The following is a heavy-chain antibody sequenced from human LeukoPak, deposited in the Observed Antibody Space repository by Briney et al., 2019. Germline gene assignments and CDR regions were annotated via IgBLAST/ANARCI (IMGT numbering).Heavy chain of an antibody. Sequence: GGSLRLSCAASGLTVTNAWMNWVRQAPGKGLEWVGRIASKTDGGTTDYAAPVKGRFTISRDNSKNTLYLQMNSLRAEDTALYFCAKKAQYNGNYPLDYWGQGTLVTVSS. CDR3: AKKAQYNGNYPLDY. D-gene: IGHD1-26*01. CDR1: GLTVTNAW. CDR2: IASKTDGGTT. V-gene: IGHV3-15*04. J-gene: IGHJ4*02.